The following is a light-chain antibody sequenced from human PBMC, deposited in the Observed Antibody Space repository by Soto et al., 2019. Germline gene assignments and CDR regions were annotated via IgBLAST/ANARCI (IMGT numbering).Light chain of an antibody. Sequence: QSVLTQPASVSGSPRQSITISCTGTSRDVGSYNLVSWYQQHPGKAPKLMIYEGTQRPSGVSDRFSGAKSGNTASLTISGLQAEDEADYYCCSYAGSTTFWVFGGGTKLTVL. CDR2: EGT. CDR3: CSYAGSTTFWV. CDR1: SRDVGSYNL. V-gene: IGLV2-23*03. J-gene: IGLJ3*02.